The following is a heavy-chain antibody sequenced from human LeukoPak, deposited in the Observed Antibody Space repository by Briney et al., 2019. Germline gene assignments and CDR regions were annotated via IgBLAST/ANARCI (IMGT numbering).Heavy chain of an antibody. D-gene: IGHD3-10*01. CDR3: ARIADYGSGFEL. CDR1: GALISSGSYY. Sequence: PSQTLSLTCTVSGALISSGSYYWSWIRQPAGKGLEWIGRMYTSGSTNYNPSLKSRVTISVDTSKNQFSLKLSSVTAADTAVYYCARIADYGSGFELWGQGTLVTVSS. J-gene: IGHJ4*02. V-gene: IGHV4-61*02. CDR2: MYTSGST.